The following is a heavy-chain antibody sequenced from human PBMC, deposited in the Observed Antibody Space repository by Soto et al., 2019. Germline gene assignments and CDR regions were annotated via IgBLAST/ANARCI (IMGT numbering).Heavy chain of an antibody. J-gene: IGHJ6*02. Sequence: QPGGSLRLSCVAGGFSFSSSGMHWVRQAPGKGLEWVAFISHDGSKKKFVDSVKGRFTISRDDSGNTLYLQMNSLRADDTAVYFCAKDWNDANYDYGTDVWGQGTTVTVPS. D-gene: IGHD1-1*01. V-gene: IGHV3-30*18. CDR2: ISHDGSKK. CDR1: GFSFSSSG. CDR3: AKDWNDANYDYGTDV.